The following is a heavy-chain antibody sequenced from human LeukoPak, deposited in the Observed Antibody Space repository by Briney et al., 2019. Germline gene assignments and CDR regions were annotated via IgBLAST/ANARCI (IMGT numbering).Heavy chain of an antibody. CDR1: GFTFSSYW. CDR2: IKQGGTEK. D-gene: IGHD1-26*01. V-gene: IGHV3-7*04. Sequence: PGGSLRLSCAASGFTFSSYWMSWVRQAPGKGLEWVAIIKQGGTEKYYVDSVKGRFTISRDNAKNSVYLQIHSLSGEDTAVYYCARGVGATHFDYWGQGTLVTVCS. J-gene: IGHJ4*02. CDR3: ARGVGATHFDY.